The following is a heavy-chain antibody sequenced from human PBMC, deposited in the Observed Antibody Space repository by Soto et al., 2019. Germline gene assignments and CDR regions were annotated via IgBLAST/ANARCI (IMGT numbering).Heavy chain of an antibody. V-gene: IGHV4-39*01. Sequence: QLQLQESGPGLVKPSETLSLTCPVSGGSISSSSYYWGWIRQPPGKGLEWIGSIYYSGSTYYNPSLKSRVTMSVDTSKNHFNLRLSSVTAADRAVYYCASIGITAIATHTRRHYYYYAMDVWGQGTTVTVSS. CDR1: GGSISSSSYY. CDR3: ASIGITAIATHTRRHYYYYAMDV. D-gene: IGHD5-18*01. CDR2: IYYSGST. J-gene: IGHJ6*02.